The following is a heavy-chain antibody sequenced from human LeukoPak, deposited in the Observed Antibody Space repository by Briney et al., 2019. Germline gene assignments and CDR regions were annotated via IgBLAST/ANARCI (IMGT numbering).Heavy chain of an antibody. CDR1: GFTFSSYW. V-gene: IGHV3-7*03. Sequence: PGGSLRLSCAASGFTFSSYWLNWVRQTPGKGLEWVANIKEDGSERYHVDSVKGRLTISRDNAKSSLYLQMNSLRAEDTALYYCARSIMGGGAFDYWGQGTQVTVSS. J-gene: IGHJ4*02. D-gene: IGHD3-10*01. CDR2: IKEDGSER. CDR3: ARSIMGGGAFDY.